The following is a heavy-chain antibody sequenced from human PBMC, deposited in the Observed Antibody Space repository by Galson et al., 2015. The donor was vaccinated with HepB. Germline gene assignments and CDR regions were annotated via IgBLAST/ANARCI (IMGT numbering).Heavy chain of an antibody. CDR2: ISSSSSTI. D-gene: IGHD3-10*01. CDR1: GFTFSSYS. CDR3: ARTMVRGVIAGFDY. V-gene: IGHV3-48*02. Sequence: SLRLSCAASGFTFSSYSMNWVRQAPGKGLEWVSYISSSSSTIYYADSVKGRFTISRDNAKNSLYLQMNSLRDEDTAVYYCARTMVRGVIAGFDYWGQGTLVTVSS. J-gene: IGHJ4*02.